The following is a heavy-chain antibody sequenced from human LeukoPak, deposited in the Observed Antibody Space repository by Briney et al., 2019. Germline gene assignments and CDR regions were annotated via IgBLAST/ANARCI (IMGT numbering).Heavy chain of an antibody. CDR2: ISYDGSNK. D-gene: IGHD3-10*01. CDR3: ARGGHKMATSRGVFDY. CDR1: GFTFSSYG. J-gene: IGHJ4*02. V-gene: IGHV3-30*03. Sequence: GGSLRLSCAASGFTFSSYGMHWVRQAPGKGLEWVAVISYDGSNKYYADSVKGRFTISRDNSKNTLYLQMNSLRAEDTAVYYCARGGHKMATSRGVFDYWGQGTLVTVSS.